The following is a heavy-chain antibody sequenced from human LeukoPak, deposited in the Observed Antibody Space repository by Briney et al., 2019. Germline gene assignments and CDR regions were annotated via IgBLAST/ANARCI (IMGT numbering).Heavy chain of an antibody. CDR1: GGSISSYF. Sequence: PSETLSHTCTVSGGSISSYFWSWIRQPPGKGLEWIGYIYYSGSTNYNPSLKSRVTISVDTSKNQFSLKVSSVTAADTAVYYCARVVPQRISSDYWGQGPLVTVSS. J-gene: IGHJ4*02. D-gene: IGHD3-3*02. V-gene: IGHV4-59*01. CDR3: ARVVPQRISSDY. CDR2: IYYSGST.